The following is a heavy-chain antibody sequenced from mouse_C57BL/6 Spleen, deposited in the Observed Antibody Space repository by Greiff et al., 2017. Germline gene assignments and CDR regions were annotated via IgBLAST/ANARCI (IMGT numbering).Heavy chain of an antibody. CDR1: GYTFTDYE. D-gene: IGHD1-1*01. CDR3: ARDYGGAMDY. J-gene: IGHJ4*01. Sequence: QVQLQQSGAELVRPGASVTLSCKASGYTFTDYEMHWVKQTPVHGLEWIGAIDPETGGTAYNQKFKGKAILTADKSSSTAYMQLSSLTSEDSAVYFCARDYGGAMDYWGQGTSVTVSS. CDR2: IDPETGGT. V-gene: IGHV1-15*01.